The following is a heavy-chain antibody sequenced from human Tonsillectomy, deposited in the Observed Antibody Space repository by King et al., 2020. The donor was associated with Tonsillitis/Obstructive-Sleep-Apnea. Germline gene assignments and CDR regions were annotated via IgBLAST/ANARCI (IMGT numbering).Heavy chain of an antibody. CDR2: IWYDGSNK. D-gene: IGHD3-3*01. CDR3: ARYAFPFLGWSYNWFDP. V-gene: IGHV3-33*01. CDR1: GFTFSSYG. Sequence: VQLVESGGGVVQPGRSLRLSCAASGFTFSSYGMHWVRQAPGKGLEWVAVIWYDGSNKYYADSVKGRFTISRDNSKNTLYLQMNSLRAEDTAVYYCARYAFPFLGWSYNWFDPWGQGTLVTVSS. J-gene: IGHJ5*02.